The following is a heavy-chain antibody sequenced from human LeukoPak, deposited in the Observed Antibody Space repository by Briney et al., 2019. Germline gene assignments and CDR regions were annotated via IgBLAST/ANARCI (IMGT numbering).Heavy chain of an antibody. CDR2: ISSSSSYI. J-gene: IGHJ3*02. Sequence: PGGSLRLSCAASGFTFSSYSMNWVRQAPGKGLEWVSSISSSSSYIYYADSVKGRFTISRDNAKNSLYLQMNSLRAEDTAVYYCAGEPYGSRDAFDIWGQGTMVTVSS. CDR3: AGEPYGSRDAFDI. CDR1: GFTFSSYS. V-gene: IGHV3-21*01. D-gene: IGHD4-17*01.